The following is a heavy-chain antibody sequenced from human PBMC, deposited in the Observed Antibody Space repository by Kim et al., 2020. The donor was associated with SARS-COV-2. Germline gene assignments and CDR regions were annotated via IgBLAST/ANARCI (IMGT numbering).Heavy chain of an antibody. CDR2: NT. D-gene: IGHD3-22*01. V-gene: IGHV1-3*01. J-gene: IGHJ4*02. Sequence: NTKYSQKFQGRVTITRDTSASTAYMELSSLRSEDTAVYYCARARGLVMIDWGQGTLVTVSS. CDR3: ARARGLVMID.